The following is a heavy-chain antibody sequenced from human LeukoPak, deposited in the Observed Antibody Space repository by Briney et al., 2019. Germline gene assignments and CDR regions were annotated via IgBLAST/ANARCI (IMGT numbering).Heavy chain of an antibody. CDR1: GGSISSYY. D-gene: IGHD4-23*01. CDR3: ARAPGSNSLLRFDY. V-gene: IGHV4-59*01. J-gene: IGHJ4*02. Sequence: PSETLSLTCTVSGGSISSYYWSWIRQPPGKGLEWIGYIYYSGSTNYNPSLKSRVTTLVDTSKNQFPLKLSSMPSGDTALYYCARAPGSNSLLRFDYWGQGILVTVSS. CDR2: IYYSGST.